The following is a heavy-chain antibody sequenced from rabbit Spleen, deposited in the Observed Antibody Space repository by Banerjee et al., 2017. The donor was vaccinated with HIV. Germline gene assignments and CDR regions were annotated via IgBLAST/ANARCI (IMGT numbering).Heavy chain of an antibody. D-gene: IGHD4-2*01. Sequence: QSLEESGGDLVKPGASLTLTCTASGFSFSSSFHMCWVRQAPGKGLEWIACIYSGSSGFTYHANWAKGRFTISKTSSTTVTLQATSLTAADTATYFCARYPFAGGTVYALTRLDLWGQGTLVTVS. J-gene: IGHJ3*01. CDR1: GFSFSSSFH. V-gene: IGHV1S40*01. CDR3: ARYPFAGGTVYALTRLDL. CDR2: IYSGSSGFT.